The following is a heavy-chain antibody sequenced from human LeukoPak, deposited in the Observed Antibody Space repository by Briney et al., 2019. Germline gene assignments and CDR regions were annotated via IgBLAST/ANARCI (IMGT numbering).Heavy chain of an antibody. CDR1: GFTFSDYY. J-gene: IGHJ4*02. Sequence: PGGSLRLSCAASGFTFSDYYMSWIRQAPGKGLEWVSYISSSGSTIYYADSVKGRFTISRDNAKNSLYLQMTSLRAEDTAVYYCAKEDRDYGDAYFDYWGQGTLVTVSS. V-gene: IGHV3-11*01. CDR3: AKEDRDYGDAYFDY. CDR2: ISSSGSTI. D-gene: IGHD4-17*01.